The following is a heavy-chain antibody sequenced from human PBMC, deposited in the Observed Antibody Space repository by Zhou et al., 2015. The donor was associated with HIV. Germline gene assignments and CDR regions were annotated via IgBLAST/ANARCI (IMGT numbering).Heavy chain of an antibody. CDR3: AITQSTIFGVVIDAFDI. V-gene: IGHV1-69*06. CDR2: IIPILGTT. Sequence: QVQLVQSGAEVKKPGSSVKVSCRASGGTFSTYGISWVRQAPGQGLEWMGGIIPILGTTKYAQKFQGRVTITADRSTSTAYMDLRSLRLEDTAVYYCAITQSTIFGVVIDAFDIWGQGTMVTVSS. D-gene: IGHD3-3*01. CDR1: GGTFSTYG. J-gene: IGHJ3*02.